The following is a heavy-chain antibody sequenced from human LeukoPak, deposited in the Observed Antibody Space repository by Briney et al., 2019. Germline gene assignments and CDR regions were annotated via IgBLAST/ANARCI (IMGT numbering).Heavy chain of an antibody. Sequence: GGSLRLSCAASGFTFSSCSMNWVRQAPGKGLEWVSYISSGSSSIYYADSVKGRFTISRDNAENSLYLRMNSLRDEDTAVYYCARGRATGRSGGDYWGQGTLVTVSS. J-gene: IGHJ4*02. CDR3: ARGRATGRSGGDY. D-gene: IGHD3-9*01. CDR1: GFTFSSCS. V-gene: IGHV3-48*02. CDR2: ISSGSSSI.